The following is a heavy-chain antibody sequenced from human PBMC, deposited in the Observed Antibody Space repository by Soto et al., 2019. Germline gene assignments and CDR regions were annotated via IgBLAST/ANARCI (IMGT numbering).Heavy chain of an antibody. V-gene: IGHV3-30-3*01. CDR2: ISYDGSNK. J-gene: IGHJ4*02. CDR1: GFTFSSYA. CDR3: ARGEAD. Sequence: QVQLVESGGGVVQPGRSLRLSCAASGFTFSSYAMHWFRQAPGKGLEWVAVISYDGSNKYYADSVKGRFTISRDNSKNTLYLQMHSLVAEDTAVYYCARGEADWGQGTRVTVSS. D-gene: IGHD1-26*01.